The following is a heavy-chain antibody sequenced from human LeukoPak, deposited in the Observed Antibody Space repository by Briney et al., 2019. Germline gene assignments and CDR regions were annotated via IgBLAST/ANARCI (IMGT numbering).Heavy chain of an antibody. V-gene: IGHV3-66*01. CDR2: MYSVGST. CDR3: ARDLSGHSYGFGGDL. CDR1: GFTISANF. Sequence: GGSLRLSCAASGFTISANFMSWVRQAPGKGLEWVSIMYSVGSTFYADSVKGRFTISRDPSKNSLDLQMDSLRVDDTAVYYCARDLSGHSYGFGGDLWGQGTLVTVSS. D-gene: IGHD5-18*01. J-gene: IGHJ4*02.